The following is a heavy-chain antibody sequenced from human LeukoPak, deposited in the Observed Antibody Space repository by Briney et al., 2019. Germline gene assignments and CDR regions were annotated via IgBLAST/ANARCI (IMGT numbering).Heavy chain of an antibody. V-gene: IGHV3-74*01. D-gene: IGHD1-1*01. Sequence: GGSLRLSCAASGFTFSSYWMHWVRHAPGKGLVWVSRITGDGSGANYADSVKGRFTTSRDNAKNTLYLQMNSLRAEDTAVYYCARFAVTTAGDYWGQGTLVTVSS. CDR3: ARFAVTTAGDY. CDR2: ITGDGSGA. CDR1: GFTFSSYW. J-gene: IGHJ4*02.